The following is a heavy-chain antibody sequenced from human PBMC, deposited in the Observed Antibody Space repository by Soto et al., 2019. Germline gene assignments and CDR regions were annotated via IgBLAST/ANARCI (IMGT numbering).Heavy chain of an antibody. Sequence: ASVKVSCKASGYTFTSYGLSWVRQAPGQGLEWMGWISAYNGNTNYAQKLQGRVTMTTDTSTSTAYMELRSLRSDDTAVCYCARVRDPTPYDILTGYYPKAFDYWGQGTLVTVSS. V-gene: IGHV1-18*04. CDR1: GYTFTSYG. CDR3: ARVRDPTPYDILTGYYPKAFDY. CDR2: ISAYNGNT. J-gene: IGHJ4*02. D-gene: IGHD3-9*01.